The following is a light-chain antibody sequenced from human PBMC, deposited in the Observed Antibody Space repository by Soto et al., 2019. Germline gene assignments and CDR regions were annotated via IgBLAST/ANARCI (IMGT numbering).Light chain of an antibody. J-gene: IGKJ1*01. V-gene: IGKV1-5*03. Sequence: DIQMTQSPFTLSGSVGDRVTIPFRASQTISSWLAWYQQKPGKAPKLLIYKASTLKSGVPSRFSGSGSGTEFTLTITSLQPDDFATYYCQHYNSYSEAFGQGTKVDIK. CDR1: QTISSW. CDR3: QHYNSYSEA. CDR2: KAS.